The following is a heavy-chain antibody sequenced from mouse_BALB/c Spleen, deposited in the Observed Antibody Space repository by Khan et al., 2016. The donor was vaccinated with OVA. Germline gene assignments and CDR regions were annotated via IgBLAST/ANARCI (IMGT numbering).Heavy chain of an antibody. V-gene: IGHV14-3*02. J-gene: IGHJ3*01. CDR3: ATFYGNPFAF. CDR1: GFNIKDTY. D-gene: IGHD2-10*01. Sequence: EVQLQQSGAELVKPGASVKLSCSASGFNIKDTYIHWMKQRPEQGLEWIGRIDPPNDDSKYGPKFQAKATLTADTSSNPAYLQLSSLTTEDTAVYYCATFYGNPFAFWGQGTLVSVSA. CDR2: IDPPNDDS.